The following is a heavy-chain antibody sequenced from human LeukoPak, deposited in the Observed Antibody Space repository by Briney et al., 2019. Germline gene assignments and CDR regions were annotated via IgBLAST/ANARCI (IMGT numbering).Heavy chain of an antibody. CDR2: ISGSSSDI. CDR1: GFTFSTYM. CDR3: ATGSSSSFDY. Sequence: GGSLRLSCAASGFTFSTYMMNWVRQAPGKGLEWVSSISGSSSDISYADSVKGRFTISRDNAKNSVYLQMNSLRAEDTAVYYCATGSSSSFDYWGQGTLVTVSA. D-gene: IGHD6-13*01. V-gene: IGHV3-21*01. J-gene: IGHJ4*02.